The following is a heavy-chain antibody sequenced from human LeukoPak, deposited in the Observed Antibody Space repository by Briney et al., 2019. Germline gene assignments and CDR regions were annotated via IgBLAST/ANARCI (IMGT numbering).Heavy chain of an antibody. J-gene: IGHJ4*02. CDR2: IYYSGST. D-gene: IGHD1-7*01. V-gene: IGHV4-59*01. Sequence: SETLSLTCTVSGGSISSYYWSWIRQPPGKGLEWIGYIYYSGSTNYNPSLKSRVTISVDTSKNQFSLKLSSVTAADTAVYYCARSITGTSFDYWGQGSLVTVSS. CDR3: ARSITGTSFDY. CDR1: GGSISSYY.